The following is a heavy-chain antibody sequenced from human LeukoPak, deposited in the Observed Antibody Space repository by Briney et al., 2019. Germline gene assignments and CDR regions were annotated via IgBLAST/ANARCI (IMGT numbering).Heavy chain of an antibody. CDR1: GGSISSYY. CDR2: IYHSGST. J-gene: IGHJ6*04. CDR3: ARDGYYDILTGYLEDV. V-gene: IGHV4-38-2*02. D-gene: IGHD3-9*01. Sequence: SETLSLTCTVSGGSISSYYWSWIRQPPGKGLEWIGSIYHSGSTYYNPSLKSRVTISVDTSKNQFSLKLSSVTAADTAVYYCARDGYYDILTGYLEDVWGKGTTVTVSS.